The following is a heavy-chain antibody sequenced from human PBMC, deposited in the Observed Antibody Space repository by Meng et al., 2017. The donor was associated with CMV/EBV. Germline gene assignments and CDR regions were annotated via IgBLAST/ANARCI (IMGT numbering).Heavy chain of an antibody. CDR1: GFTVSSNY. CDR2: IYSGGST. D-gene: IGHD3-22*01. V-gene: IGHV3-53*01. CDR3: ATTANSGYYYYFNY. Sequence: GESLKISCAASGFTVSSNYMSWVRQAPGKGLEWVSVIYSGGSTYYADSVKGRFTISRDNSKNTLYLQMNSLRAEDTAVYYCATTANSGYYYYFNYWGQGTLVTVSS. J-gene: IGHJ4*02.